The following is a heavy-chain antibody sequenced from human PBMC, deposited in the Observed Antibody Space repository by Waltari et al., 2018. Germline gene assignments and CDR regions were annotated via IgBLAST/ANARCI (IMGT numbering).Heavy chain of an antibody. J-gene: IGHJ5*02. CDR1: GGSSSGYY. Sequence: QVQLQQWGAGLLKPSETLSLTCAVYGGSSSGYYWSWIRQPPGKGLEWIGEINHSGSTNYNPSLKSRVTISVDTSKNQFSLKLSSVTAADTAVYYCARGRGVYYDILVSRRARGWFDPWGQGTLVTVSS. V-gene: IGHV4-34*01. CDR2: INHSGST. CDR3: ARGRGVYYDILVSRRARGWFDP. D-gene: IGHD3-9*01.